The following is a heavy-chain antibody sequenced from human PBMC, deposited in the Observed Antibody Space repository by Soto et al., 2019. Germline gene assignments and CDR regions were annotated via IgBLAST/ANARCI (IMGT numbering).Heavy chain of an antibody. Sequence: SQTLSLTCAISGDSVSSNTASWNWIRQSPSRGLEWLGRSYFRSKWYNDYAVSVKSRIIINPDTSNNQFSLQLNSVTPEDTAVYFCAKGDNLGPKTGYAFDPWGQGIMVTVSS. V-gene: IGHV6-1*01. J-gene: IGHJ5*02. CDR3: AKGDNLGPKTGYAFDP. D-gene: IGHD5-12*01. CDR2: SYFRSKWYN. CDR1: GDSVSSNTAS.